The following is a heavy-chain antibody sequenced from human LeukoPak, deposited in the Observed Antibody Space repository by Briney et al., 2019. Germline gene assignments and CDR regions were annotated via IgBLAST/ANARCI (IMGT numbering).Heavy chain of an antibody. CDR3: ARGSGWYLP. J-gene: IGHJ4*02. V-gene: IGHV4-59*11. CDR2: IYNTGNT. D-gene: IGHD6-19*01. Sequence: SETLSLTCTVSGGSISTHSWSWIRQPPGKGLEWIGCIYNTGNTNYNPSLKGRVTISVDTSNTQIYLRLSSVTAADTAVYYCARGSGWYLPWGQGTLVTVSS. CDR1: GGSISTHS.